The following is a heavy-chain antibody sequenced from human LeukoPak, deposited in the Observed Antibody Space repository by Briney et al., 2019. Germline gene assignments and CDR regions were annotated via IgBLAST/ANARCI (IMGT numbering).Heavy chain of an antibody. CDR3: TRVYGTGPSSQHLDS. Sequence: GGSLRLSCTSSGFRFSDHYMDWVRQAPGKALEWVGRMRNRNNRYTTEYAPSVKGRFTISRDDSNSSFFLEMDTLKPEDTAVYYCTRVYGTGPSSQHLDSWGQGTLVTVSS. J-gene: IGHJ4*02. CDR1: GFRFSDHY. D-gene: IGHD2-8*02. V-gene: IGHV3-72*01. CDR2: MRNRNNRYTT.